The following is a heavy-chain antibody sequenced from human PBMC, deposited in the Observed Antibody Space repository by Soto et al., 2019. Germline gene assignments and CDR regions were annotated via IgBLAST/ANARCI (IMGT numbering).Heavy chain of an antibody. CDR3: AKDGGIVKRPFDY. D-gene: IGHD3-16*01. Sequence: GGSLRLSCAASGFTFSSYAMSWVRQAPGKGLEWVSASSGSGGSTYYADSVKGRFTISRDNSKNTLYLQMNSLRAEDTAVYYCAKDGGIVKRPFDYWGQGTLVTVSS. CDR2: SSGSGGST. J-gene: IGHJ4*02. CDR1: GFTFSSYA. V-gene: IGHV3-23*01.